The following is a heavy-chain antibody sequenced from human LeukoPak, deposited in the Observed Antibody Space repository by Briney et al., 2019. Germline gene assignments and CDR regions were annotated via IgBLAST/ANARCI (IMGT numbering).Heavy chain of an antibody. D-gene: IGHD2-2*01. CDR2: IYYSGST. V-gene: IGHV4-31*03. J-gene: IGHJ6*02. Sequence: SETLSLTRTVCGGSISSGGYYWSWIRQHPEKGLEWIGYIYYSGSTYYNPSLKSRVTISVDTSKNQFSLKLSSVTAADTAVYYCARDLIVVVPAATYYYGMDVWGQGTTVTVSS. CDR3: ARDLIVVVPAATYYYGMDV. CDR1: GGSISSGGYY.